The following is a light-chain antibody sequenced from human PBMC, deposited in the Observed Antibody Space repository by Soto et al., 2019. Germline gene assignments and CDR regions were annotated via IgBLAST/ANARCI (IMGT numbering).Light chain of an antibody. Sequence: DIQMTQSPSSLSASVVDRVTITCRASQSISRHLNWYQQKPGKAPKLLIYGASSLQSGVPSRISGSGSGTDFTLSISSLQPEDFATYYCQQSYSAPLTFGGGTKVDIK. CDR1: QSISRH. CDR2: GAS. V-gene: IGKV1-39*01. CDR3: QQSYSAPLT. J-gene: IGKJ4*01.